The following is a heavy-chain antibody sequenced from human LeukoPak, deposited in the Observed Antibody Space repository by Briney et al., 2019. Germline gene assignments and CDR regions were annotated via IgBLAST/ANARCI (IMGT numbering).Heavy chain of an antibody. CDR2: INPNSGGT. J-gene: IGHJ4*02. CDR1: GYTVTDYF. D-gene: IGHD2-8*02. Sequence: ASVKVSCKASGYTVTDYFMHWVRQAPGQGLEWMGWINPNSGGTNYVQKFQGRVTMTRDTSISTTYMELSRLRSYDTAVYYRASEDCTGGTCYYDHWGQGTLVTVSS. V-gene: IGHV1-2*02. CDR3: ASEDCTGGTCYYDH.